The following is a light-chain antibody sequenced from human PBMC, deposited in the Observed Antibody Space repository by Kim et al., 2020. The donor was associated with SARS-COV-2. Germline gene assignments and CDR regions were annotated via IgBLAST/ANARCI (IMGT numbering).Light chain of an antibody. J-gene: IGLJ3*02. Sequence: SSELTQDPAVSVALGQTVRITCQGDSLRSYYASWYQQKSGQAPVLVIYGKNNRPSGIPDRFSGSSSGNTASLTITGAQAEDEADYYCYYWDSSGNLWLFG. CDR3: YYWDSSGNLWL. CDR1: SLRSYY. CDR2: GKN. V-gene: IGLV3-19*01.